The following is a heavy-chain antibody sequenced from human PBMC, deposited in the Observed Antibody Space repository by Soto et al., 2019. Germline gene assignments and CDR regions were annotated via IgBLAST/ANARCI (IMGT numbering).Heavy chain of an antibody. D-gene: IGHD2-15*01. V-gene: IGHV1-3*01. CDR1: GYTFTRYT. J-gene: IGHJ5*02. CDR3: ARGIATGQLDP. Sequence: GASVKVSCKASGYTFTRYTMNWARQAPGQRLEWMGWINPDNGNTKSSQKFRDRVIITRDTSASTAYMDLSSLRSEDTAVYYCARGIATGQLDPWGQGTLVTVSS. CDR2: INPDNGNT.